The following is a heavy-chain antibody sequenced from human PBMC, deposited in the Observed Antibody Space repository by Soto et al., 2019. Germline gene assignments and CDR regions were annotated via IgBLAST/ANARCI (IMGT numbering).Heavy chain of an antibody. Sequence: EVQLAESGGGLAQPGGSLRLSCAASGVTLSGYAMDWVRQAPGKGLEYVSGISSNGVGTYYANSVQGRVTISRDNSKNAVYLQMGSLRPEDMAVYYCARRARPDFYYMDVWGKGTTVTVSS. D-gene: IGHD6-6*01. CDR2: ISSNGVGT. V-gene: IGHV3-64*01. CDR1: GVTLSGYA. CDR3: ARRARPDFYYMDV. J-gene: IGHJ6*03.